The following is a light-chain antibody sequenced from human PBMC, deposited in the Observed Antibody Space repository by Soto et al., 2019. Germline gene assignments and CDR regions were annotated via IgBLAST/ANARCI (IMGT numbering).Light chain of an antibody. CDR1: SSDVGGYNY. V-gene: IGLV2-14*01. J-gene: IGLJ2*01. CDR3: SSYTSSSTLVV. Sequence: QSALTQPASVSGSPGQSITISCTGTSSDVGGYNYVSWYQQHPGKAAKLMIYDVSNRPSGVSNRFSGSKSGNTASLTISGLQAEDEAEYYCSSYTSSSTLVVFGGGTKVTVL. CDR2: DVS.